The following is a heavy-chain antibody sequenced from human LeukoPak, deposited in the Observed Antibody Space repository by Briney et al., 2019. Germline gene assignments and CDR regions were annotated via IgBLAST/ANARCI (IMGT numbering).Heavy chain of an antibody. D-gene: IGHD6-13*01. V-gene: IGHV1-69*06. CDR1: GGTFSSYA. Sequence: EASVKVSCKASGGTFSSYAISWVRQAPGQGLEWMGRIIHIFGTANYAQKFQGRVTITADKSTSTAYMELSSLRSEDTAVYYCARVGESSSWYYFDYWGQGTLVTVSS. J-gene: IGHJ4*02. CDR2: IIHIFGTA. CDR3: ARVGESSSWYYFDY.